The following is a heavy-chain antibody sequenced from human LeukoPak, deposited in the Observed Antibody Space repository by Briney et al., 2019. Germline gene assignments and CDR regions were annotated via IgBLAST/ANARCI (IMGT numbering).Heavy chain of an antibody. CDR3: ARDRSQWELPLDY. J-gene: IGHJ4*02. CDR1: GFTLTSYS. Sequence: GGSLRLACAASGFTLTSYSMNWVRQAPGKGLEWVSSISSSSSYIYYADSVKGRFTISRDNAKNSLYLQMNSLRAEDTAVYYCARDRSQWELPLDYWGRGTLVTVSS. V-gene: IGHV3-21*01. D-gene: IGHD1-26*01. CDR2: ISSSSSYI.